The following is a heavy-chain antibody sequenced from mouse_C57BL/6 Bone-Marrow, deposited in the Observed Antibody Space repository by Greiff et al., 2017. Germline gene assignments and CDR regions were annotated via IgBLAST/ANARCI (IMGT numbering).Heavy chain of an antibody. CDR2: IYPGDGDT. V-gene: IGHV1-82*01. CDR1: GYAFSSSW. J-gene: IGHJ3*01. Sequence: VQLQQSGPELVKPGASVKISCKASGYAFSSSWMNWVKQRPGKGLEWIGRIYPGDGDTNYNGKFKGKATLTADKSSSTAYMQLSSLTSEDSAVYFCAPHYDYDEGWFAYWGQGTLVTVSA. CDR3: APHYDYDEGWFAY. D-gene: IGHD2-4*01.